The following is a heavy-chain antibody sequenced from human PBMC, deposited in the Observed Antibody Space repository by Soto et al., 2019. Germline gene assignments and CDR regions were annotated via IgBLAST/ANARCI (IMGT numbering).Heavy chain of an antibody. CDR1: GYTFTSYG. V-gene: IGHV1-18*01. CDR2: ITTDKGKT. D-gene: IGHD6-6*01. Sequence: QVQLVPSGPEVKKPGASVKVSCKTSGYTFTSYGISWVRQAPGQGLEWMGWITTDKGKTTSAQKFQGRVAMPTDTSTSTAYMELRSLRSDDTAGYYCATRPPAFDYWGQGRLVTVSS. J-gene: IGHJ4*02. CDR3: ATRPPAFDY.